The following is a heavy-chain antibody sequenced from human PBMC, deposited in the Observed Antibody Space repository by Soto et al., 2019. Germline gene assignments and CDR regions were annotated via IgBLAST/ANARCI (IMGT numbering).Heavy chain of an antibody. D-gene: IGHD6-6*01. CDR2: ISYDGSNK. V-gene: IGHV3-30*18. CDR3: AKAKYSSSSRWYYFDY. CDR1: GFTFSSYG. J-gene: IGHJ4*02. Sequence: GGSLRLSCAASGFTFSSYGMHWVRQAPGKGLEWVAVISYDGSNKYYADSVKGRFTISRDNSKNTLYLQMNSLRAEDTAVYYCAKAKYSSSSRWYYFDYWGQGTLVTVSS.